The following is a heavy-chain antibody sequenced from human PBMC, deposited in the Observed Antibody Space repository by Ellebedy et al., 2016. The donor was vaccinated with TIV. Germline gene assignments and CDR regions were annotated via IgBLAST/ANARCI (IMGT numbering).Heavy chain of an antibody. CDR1: GFSFRSYW. V-gene: IGHV3-7*01. CDR3: ARRGSYGDYAVQVNSWLDS. CDR2: IYQDGSNQ. J-gene: IGHJ5*01. D-gene: IGHD3-16*01. Sequence: GESLKISCVPSGFSFRSYWMSWVRQAPGKGLEWVANIYQDGSNQYYVDSVKGRFTISRDNANKSLFLQMNSLRGEDTAVYYCARRGSYGDYAVQVNSWLDSWGQGTLVTVSS.